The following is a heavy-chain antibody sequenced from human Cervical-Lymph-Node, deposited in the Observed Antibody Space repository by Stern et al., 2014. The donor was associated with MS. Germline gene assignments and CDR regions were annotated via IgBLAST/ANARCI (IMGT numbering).Heavy chain of an antibody. CDR2: ISSDGRNK. CDR1: GFPFSSYA. CDR3: ARTSGIAVAGTGFDP. D-gene: IGHD6-19*01. J-gene: IGHJ5*02. Sequence: QVQLVQSGGGVVQPGRSLRLSCAASGFPFSSYAMHWVRQAPGKGLEWVAVISSDGRNKYYADSVTGRFTISSDKSKNTLYLQMNSLRAEDTSVYYCARTSGIAVAGTGFDPWGQGTLVTVSS. V-gene: IGHV3-30-3*01.